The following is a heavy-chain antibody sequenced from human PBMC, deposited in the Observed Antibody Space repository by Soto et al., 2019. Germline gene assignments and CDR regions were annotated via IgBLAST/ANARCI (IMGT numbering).Heavy chain of an antibody. Sequence: PSETLSLTCAVYGGSFSGYYWSWIRRPPGKGLEWIGEINHSGSTNYNPSLKSRVTISVDTSKNQFSLKLSSVTAADTAVYYCARGALAGEDEAFDIWGQGTMVTVSS. CDR3: ARGALAGEDEAFDI. CDR2: INHSGST. J-gene: IGHJ3*02. V-gene: IGHV4-34*01. CDR1: GGSFSGYY.